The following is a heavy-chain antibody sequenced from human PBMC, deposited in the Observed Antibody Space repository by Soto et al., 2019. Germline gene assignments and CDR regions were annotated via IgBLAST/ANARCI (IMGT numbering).Heavy chain of an antibody. Sequence: QVQLVEPGGGVVQPGRSLRLSCAASGFSFSNYGMHWVRQAPGKGLEWVALIWHDGSNKYYAESVKGRFTISRDNSKDMVYLQMNSLRAEDTAMYYCARDGDANTGFGKDYWGQGTLVTVSS. CDR2: IWHDGSNK. CDR1: GFSFSNYG. CDR3: ARDGDANTGFGKDY. J-gene: IGHJ4*02. V-gene: IGHV3-33*01. D-gene: IGHD3-16*01.